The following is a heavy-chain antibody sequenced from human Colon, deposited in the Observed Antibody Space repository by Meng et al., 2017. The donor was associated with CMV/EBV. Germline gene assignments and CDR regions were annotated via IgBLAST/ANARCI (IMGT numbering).Heavy chain of an antibody. CDR2: IAPIFGTI. V-gene: IGHV1-69*08. J-gene: IGHJ4*02. CDR3: ARDWAWTHDY. Sequence: QVQLVQSGDEVKKPGSSVKVSCKTSVDIISRQTVSWVRQAPGQGLEWMGKIAPIFGTIKYAEKFQGRVTITADHPTSTVYMELISLGSDDTAVYYCARDWAWTHDYWGQGTLVTVSS. D-gene: IGHD1-1*01. CDR1: VDIISRQT.